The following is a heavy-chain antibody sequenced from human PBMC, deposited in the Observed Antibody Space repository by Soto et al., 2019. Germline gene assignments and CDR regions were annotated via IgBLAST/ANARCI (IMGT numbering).Heavy chain of an antibody. CDR2: IYSGGST. CDR3: AREVHYDILTGYGYYGMDV. J-gene: IGHJ6*02. D-gene: IGHD3-9*01. Sequence: GGSLRLSCAASGVTVSSNYMSWVRQAPGKGLEWVSVIYSGGSTYYADSVKGRFTISRDNSKNTLYLQMNSLRAEDTAVYYCAREVHYDILTGYGYYGMDVWGQGTTVTVSS. CDR1: GVTVSSNY. V-gene: IGHV3-66*01.